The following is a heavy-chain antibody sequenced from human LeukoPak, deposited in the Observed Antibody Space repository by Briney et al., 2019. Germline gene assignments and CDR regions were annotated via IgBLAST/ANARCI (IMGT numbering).Heavy chain of an antibody. J-gene: IGHJ4*02. CDR2: IYYSGST. CDR3: ARHGAFFDY. CDR1: GYSINSGYY. V-gene: IGHV4-38-2*01. Sequence: SETLSLTCAVSGYSINSGYYWGWIRQPPGKGLEWIGSIYYSGSTYYNPSLKSRVTISVDTSKNQFSLKLSSVTAANTAVYYCARHGAFFDYWGQGTLVTVSS. D-gene: IGHD1-26*01.